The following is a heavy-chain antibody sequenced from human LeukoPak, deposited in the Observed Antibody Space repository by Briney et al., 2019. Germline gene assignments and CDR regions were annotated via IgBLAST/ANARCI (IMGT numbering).Heavy chain of an antibody. D-gene: IGHD4-23*01. J-gene: IGHJ6*02. CDR1: GGISISYA. V-gene: IGHV1-69*04. CDR2: IIPILGIA. Sequence: SVKVSCKASGGISISYAISWVRQAPGQGLEWMGRIIPILGIANYAQKFQGRVTITADKSTSTAYMELSSLRSEDTAVYYCARERDYGGKSYGMDVWGQGTTVTVSS. CDR3: ARERDYGGKSYGMDV.